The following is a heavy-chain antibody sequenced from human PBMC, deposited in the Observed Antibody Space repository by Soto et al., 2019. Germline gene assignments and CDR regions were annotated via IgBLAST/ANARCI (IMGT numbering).Heavy chain of an antibody. CDR3: ARYYFDTTAYSFEY. Sequence: GGSLRLSCAASGFIFSDYSMTWVRQAPGKGLEWISYISRSSGTIYQADSVKGRLTISRDNAKKSLYLQMNSLRAEDTAVYYCARYYFDTTAYSFEYWGLGTRVTVSS. V-gene: IGHV3-48*01. J-gene: IGHJ4*02. CDR1: GFIFSDYS. CDR2: ISRSSGTI. D-gene: IGHD3-22*01.